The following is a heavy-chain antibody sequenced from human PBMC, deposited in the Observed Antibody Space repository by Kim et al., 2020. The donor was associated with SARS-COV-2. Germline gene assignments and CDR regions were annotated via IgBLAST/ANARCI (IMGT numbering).Heavy chain of an antibody. V-gene: IGHV3-23*01. CDR1: GFTFSSYA. J-gene: IGHJ4*02. CDR3: DGSDY. Sequence: GGSLRLSCAASGFTFSSYAMSWARQAPGKGLEWVSTISAGGGRTHFADSVKGRFTISRDNSKNILYLQMNSLRADDTAIYYCDGSDYWGQGTLVTVSS. CDR2: ISAGGGRT.